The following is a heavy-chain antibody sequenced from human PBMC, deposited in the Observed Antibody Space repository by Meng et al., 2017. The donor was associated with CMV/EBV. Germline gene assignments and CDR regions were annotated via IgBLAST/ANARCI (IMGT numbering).Heavy chain of an antibody. D-gene: IGHD3-16*01. V-gene: IGHV1-2*02. CDR1: GYAFTAYY. CDR2: INPRTGGT. CDR3: AADILRITAGDY. J-gene: IGHJ4*02. Sequence: ASVKVSCKTSGYAFTAYYIHWVRQAPGQGLEWMGDINPRTGGTDLAQRFQGSVTLTRDTSITTAYIEVRNLRSDDTAVYYCAADILRITAGDYWGQGTLVTVSS.